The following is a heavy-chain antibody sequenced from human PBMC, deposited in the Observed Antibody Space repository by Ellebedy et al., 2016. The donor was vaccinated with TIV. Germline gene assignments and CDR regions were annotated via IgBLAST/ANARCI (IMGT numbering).Heavy chain of an antibody. Sequence: PGGSLRLSCAASRFTFGSFWMTWVRQAPGKGLEWVANIKPDGSEKNYVDSVRGRFTISRDNAKNSLYLQMNSLTVEDTAVYYCARDRYWGQGTLITVSP. V-gene: IGHV3-7*01. CDR1: RFTFGSFW. CDR2: IKPDGSEK. CDR3: ARDRY. J-gene: IGHJ4*02.